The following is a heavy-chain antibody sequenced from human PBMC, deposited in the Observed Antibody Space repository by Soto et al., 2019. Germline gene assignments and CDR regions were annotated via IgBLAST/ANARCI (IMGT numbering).Heavy chain of an antibody. CDR1: GFSFSSYW. CDR3: ARRIYGAYNWLDP. Sequence: GGSLRLSCAASGFSFSSYWMSWVRQAPGKGLEWVATIKAGGSEKYYVDSVKGRFTITRDNSKNSVYLQMNSLRSEDTAVYHCARRIYGAYNWLDPWGQGTLVTVSS. V-gene: IGHV3-7*01. D-gene: IGHD3-10*01. J-gene: IGHJ5*02. CDR2: IKAGGSEK.